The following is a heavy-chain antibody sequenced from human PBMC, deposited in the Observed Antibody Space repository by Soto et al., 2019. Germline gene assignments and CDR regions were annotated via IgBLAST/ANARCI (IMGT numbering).Heavy chain of an antibody. D-gene: IGHD2-15*01. CDR1: TCGS. Sequence: TCGSWNWIRQSPSRGLEWLGRTYYRSKWTNDYAVSVKSRITINPDTSKNQFSLQLSSVTPEDTAMYYCVRGYSSSFDYWGQGTLVTVSS. CDR3: VRGYSSSFDY. V-gene: IGHV6-1*01. CDR2: TYYRSKWTN. J-gene: IGHJ4*02.